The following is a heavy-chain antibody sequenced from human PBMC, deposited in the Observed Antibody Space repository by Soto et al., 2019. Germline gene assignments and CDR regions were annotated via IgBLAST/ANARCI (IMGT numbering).Heavy chain of an antibody. V-gene: IGHV4-61*08. CDR3: ARDISGYASIDY. CDR1: GDSVSSGGYY. Sequence: PSETLSLTCTVSGDSVSSGGYYWSWIRQPPGKGLEWLGYIYDSGSTNYNPSLKSRVTISVDTSKSQFSLKLRFVTAADTAVYYCARDISGYASIDYWGQGTLVTVSS. CDR2: IYDSGST. D-gene: IGHD5-12*01. J-gene: IGHJ4*02.